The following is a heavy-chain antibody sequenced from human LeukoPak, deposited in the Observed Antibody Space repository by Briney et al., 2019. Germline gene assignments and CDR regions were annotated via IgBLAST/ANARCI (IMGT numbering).Heavy chain of an antibody. CDR2: ISGSGGST. V-gene: IGHV3-23*01. CDR1: GFTFSSYA. Sequence: GGSLRLSCAASGFTFSSYAMSWVRQAPGKGLEWVSAISGSGGSTYYADSVKGRFTISRDNSKNTLYLQMNSLRAEDTAVYYCAKIPARHYSGSYYGTGYFDYWGQGTLVTVSS. D-gene: IGHD1-26*01. CDR3: AKIPARHYSGSYYGTGYFDY. J-gene: IGHJ4*02.